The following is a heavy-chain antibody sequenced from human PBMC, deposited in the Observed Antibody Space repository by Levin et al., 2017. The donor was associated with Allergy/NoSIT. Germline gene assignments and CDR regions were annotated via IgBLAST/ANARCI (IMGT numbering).Heavy chain of an antibody. V-gene: IGHV3-30-3*01. CDR3: ASDGGHRDDILTGYYWEFDY. Sequence: PGGSLRLSCAASGFTFSSYAMHWVRQAPGKGLEWVAVISYDGSNKYYADSVKGRFTISRDNSKNTLYLQMNSLRAEDTAVYYCASDGGHRDDILTGYYWEFDYWGQGTLVTVSS. CDR1: GFTFSSYA. CDR2: ISYDGSNK. J-gene: IGHJ4*02. D-gene: IGHD3-9*01.